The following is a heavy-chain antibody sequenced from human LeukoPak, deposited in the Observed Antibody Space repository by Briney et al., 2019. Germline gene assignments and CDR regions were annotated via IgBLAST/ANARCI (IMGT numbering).Heavy chain of an antibody. D-gene: IGHD3-16*01. J-gene: IGHJ4*02. CDR2: IIASSGST. CDR1: GFSLSNSA. V-gene: IGHV3-23*01. CDR3: AKLGLKLGGDY. Sequence: GGSLRLSCAASGFSLSNSAMSWVRQAPGKGLEWVSLIIASSGSTFYADSVKGRFTISRDNSKNTLYLQMNSLRAEDTAVYYCAKLGLKLGGDYWGQGALVTVSS.